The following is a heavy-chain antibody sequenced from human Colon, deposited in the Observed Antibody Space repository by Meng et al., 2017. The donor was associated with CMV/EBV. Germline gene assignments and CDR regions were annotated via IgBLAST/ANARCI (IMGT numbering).Heavy chain of an antibody. CDR1: GFAFDDYA. CDR3: ARNFGPQLERDALDF. CDR2: ISWNSRSI. J-gene: IGHJ3*01. Sequence: GGSLRLSCAASGFAFDDYAMHWVRQAPGKGLEWVSGISWNSRSISYAESLKGRFTISRDNAKNSLYLELNSLRVEDSALYYCARNFGPQLERDALDFWGQGTMVTVSS. V-gene: IGHV3-9*01. D-gene: IGHD1-1*01.